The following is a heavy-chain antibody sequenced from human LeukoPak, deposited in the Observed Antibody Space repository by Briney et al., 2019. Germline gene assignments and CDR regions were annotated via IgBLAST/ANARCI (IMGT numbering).Heavy chain of an antibody. CDR3: ARDRLPSRYNGLDV. CDR1: GGSISSYY. J-gene: IGHJ6*02. Sequence: KPSETLSLTCTVSGGSISSYYWSWIRQPPGKGLEWIGFISNSGSTNYNPSLKSRVTISVDTSKNHISLKLTSVTAADTAVYFCARDRLPSRYNGLDVWGQGTTVTVSS. CDR2: ISNSGST. V-gene: IGHV4-59*01. D-gene: IGHD2-2*01.